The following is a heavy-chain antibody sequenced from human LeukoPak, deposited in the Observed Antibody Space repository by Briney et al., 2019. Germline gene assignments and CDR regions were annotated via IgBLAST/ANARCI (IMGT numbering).Heavy chain of an antibody. Sequence: PSETLSLTCTVSGGSISSYYWSWVRQTPGKGLEWIGYIYYSGSTNYNPSLKSRVTISVATSKTQFSLKLSSVTAADTAVYYCARLSPRYYDSSGYYFWVPFDYWGQGTLVTVSS. CDR1: GGSISSYY. J-gene: IGHJ4*02. D-gene: IGHD3-22*01. V-gene: IGHV4-59*08. CDR3: ARLSPRYYDSSGYYFWVPFDY. CDR2: IYYSGST.